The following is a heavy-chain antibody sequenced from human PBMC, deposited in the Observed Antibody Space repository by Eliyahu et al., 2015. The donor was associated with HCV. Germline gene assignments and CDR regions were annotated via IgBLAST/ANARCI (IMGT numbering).Heavy chain of an antibody. D-gene: IGHD6-19*01. CDR1: GDSINYYY. J-gene: IGHJ3*01. CDR3: ARVGKWLVPT. Sequence: QVQLQESGPGLVKPSETLSLTCIVSGDSINYYYWSWIRQAPGKGLEWIGNIYYNGSTNYNPSLKTRVTITLDTSKNQFSLKVRSVTAADTAVYYCARVGKWLVPTWGQGTMVTVSS. CDR2: IYYNGST. V-gene: IGHV4-59*01.